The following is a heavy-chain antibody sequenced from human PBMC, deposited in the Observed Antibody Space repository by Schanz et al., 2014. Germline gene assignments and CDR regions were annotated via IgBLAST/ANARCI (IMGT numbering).Heavy chain of an antibody. J-gene: IGHJ5*01. D-gene: IGHD2-8*01. CDR1: GFTFSSYV. CDR3: AKWEDIVPEPEPMRGWFDS. Sequence: EVQLLESGGGLVQPGGSLRLSCAASGFTFSSYVMTWVRQAPGKGLDWVSVISARGEVSKYSDSVKGRFIVSRDNSRATLFLQMDSLRAADTAFYYCAKWEDIVPEPEPMRGWFDSGGQGILVTVSS. V-gene: IGHV3-23*01. CDR2: ISARGEVS.